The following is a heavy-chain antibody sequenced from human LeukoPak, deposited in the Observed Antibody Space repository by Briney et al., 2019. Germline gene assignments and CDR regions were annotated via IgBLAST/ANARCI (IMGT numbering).Heavy chain of an antibody. CDR2: IYHSGST. CDR3: ARIYGDYYYGMDV. D-gene: IGHD4-17*01. CDR1: GGSISSSNW. Sequence: SETLSLTCAVSGGSISSSNWWSWVRQPPGKGLEWIGEIYHSGSTNYNPSLKSRVTISVDKSKNQFSLKLGSVTAADTAVYYCARIYGDYYYGMDVWGQGTTVTVSS. J-gene: IGHJ6*02. V-gene: IGHV4-4*02.